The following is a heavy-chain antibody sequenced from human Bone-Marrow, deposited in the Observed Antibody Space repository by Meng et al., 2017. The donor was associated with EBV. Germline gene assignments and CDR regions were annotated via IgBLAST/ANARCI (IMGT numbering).Heavy chain of an antibody. CDR1: GASISGSNW. Sequence: QVQRQGWGPGLWMPSGTLDLTCAVSGASISGSNWWSWVRQPPGKGLEWIGEIWHGGNTNYNPSLKSRVTISVDKSGNQFSLNLNSVTAADTAVYYCARGNAYNVPSFDYWGQGTLVTVSS. J-gene: IGHJ4*02. CDR3: ARGNAYNVPSFDY. D-gene: IGHD5-24*01. V-gene: IGHV4-4*02. CDR2: IWHGGNT.